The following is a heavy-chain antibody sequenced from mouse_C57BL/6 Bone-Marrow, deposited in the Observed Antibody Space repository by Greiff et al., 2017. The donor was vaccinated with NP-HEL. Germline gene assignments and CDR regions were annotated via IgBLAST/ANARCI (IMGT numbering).Heavy chain of an antibody. CDR2: IYPRSGNT. CDR3: ASGSSLPWFAY. J-gene: IGHJ3*01. Sequence: VQLVESGAELARPGASVKLSCKASGYTFTSYGISWVKQRTGQGLEWIGEIYPRSGNTYYNEKFKGKATLTADKSSSTAYMELRSLTSEDSAVYFCASGSSLPWFAYWGQGTLVTVSA. V-gene: IGHV1-81*01. CDR1: GYTFTSYG. D-gene: IGHD1-1*01.